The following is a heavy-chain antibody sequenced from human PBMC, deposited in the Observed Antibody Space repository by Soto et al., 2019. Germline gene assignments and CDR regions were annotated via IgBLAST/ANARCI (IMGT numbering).Heavy chain of an antibody. CDR2: ISYDGSNK. D-gene: IGHD2-2*01. J-gene: IGHJ6*02. Sequence: QVQLVESGGGVVQPGRSLRLSCAASGFTFSSYGMHWVRQAPGKGLEWVAVISYDGSNKYYADSVNGRFTISRDNSNNTPYLQMNSLRAEDTAVYYCAKGPAIVLVPTAMNNYYGMDVWGQGTTVTVSS. V-gene: IGHV3-30*18. CDR3: AKGPAIVLVPTAMNNYYGMDV. CDR1: GFTFSSYG.